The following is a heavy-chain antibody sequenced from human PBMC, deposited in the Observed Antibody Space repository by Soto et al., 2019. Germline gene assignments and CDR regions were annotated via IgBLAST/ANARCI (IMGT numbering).Heavy chain of an antibody. D-gene: IGHD6-19*01. J-gene: IGHJ5*02. Sequence: SETLSHTCTVSGGSIISYYWSLIRQPTGKGLEWIGYIYYSGSTNYNPSLKSRVTISVDTSKNQFSLKLSSVTAADTAVYYCARVDSSGWIPRQNWFDPWGQGTLVTVSS. CDR2: IYYSGST. V-gene: IGHV4-59*01. CDR3: ARVDSSGWIPRQNWFDP. CDR1: GGSIISYY.